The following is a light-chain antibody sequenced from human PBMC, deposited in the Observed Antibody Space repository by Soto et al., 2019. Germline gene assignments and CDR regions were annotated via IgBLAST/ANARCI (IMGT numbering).Light chain of an antibody. V-gene: IGKV3-20*01. Sequence: EVVLTQSPGTLSLSPGERATLSCRASQSVSSSYLAWYQQKPGQAPRLLIFGASSRATGTPDRFSGSGSGTDFTLTISRLDPGDFAVYYCQQYGSFPWTFGLGTKVEIK. CDR2: GAS. CDR3: QQYGSFPWT. CDR1: QSVSSSY. J-gene: IGKJ1*01.